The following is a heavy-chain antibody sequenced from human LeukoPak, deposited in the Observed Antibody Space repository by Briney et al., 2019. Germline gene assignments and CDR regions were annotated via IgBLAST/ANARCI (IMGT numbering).Heavy chain of an antibody. CDR3: ARSNFDY. CDR2: MNSRGDTI. J-gene: IGHJ4*02. Sequence: GGSLRLSCVGSGFIFSDYYLNWIRQAPGKGLEWVSYMNSRGDTIYYADSVHGRFTISRDNSKNTLYLQMNSLRAEDTAVYYCARSNFDYWGQGTLVTVSS. CDR1: GFIFSDYY. V-gene: IGHV3-11*04.